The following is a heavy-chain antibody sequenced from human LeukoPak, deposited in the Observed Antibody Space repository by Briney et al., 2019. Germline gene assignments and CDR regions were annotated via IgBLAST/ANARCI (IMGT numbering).Heavy chain of an antibody. J-gene: IGHJ6*02. CDR2: IYYSGST. V-gene: IGHV4-39*07. Sequence: SETLSLTCTVSGGSISSSSYYWGWIRQPPGKGLEWTGSIYYSGSTYYNPSLKSRVTISVDTSKNQFSLQLSSVTAADTAVYYCARGRCSGGSCYSRFYYYYFGMDVWGQGTTVTVSS. CDR1: GGSISSSSYY. D-gene: IGHD2-15*01. CDR3: ARGRCSGGSCYSRFYYYYFGMDV.